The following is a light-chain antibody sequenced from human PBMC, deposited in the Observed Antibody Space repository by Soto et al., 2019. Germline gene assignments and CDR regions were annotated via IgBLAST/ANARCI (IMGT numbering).Light chain of an antibody. Sequence: EIVLTQSPGTLSLSPGERATLSCRASQSVSSSSLAWYQQKPGQATRLLIYGASSMATGIPDRFSGSGSGPDFTLTISRLEHKALSVYDCQLYGSSPLYTFGQGTKLEIK. V-gene: IGKV3-20*01. CDR2: GAS. CDR1: QSVSSSS. J-gene: IGKJ2*01. CDR3: QLYGSSPLYT.